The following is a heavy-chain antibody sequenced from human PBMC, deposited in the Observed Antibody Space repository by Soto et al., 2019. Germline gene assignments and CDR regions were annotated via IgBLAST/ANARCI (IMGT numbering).Heavy chain of an antibody. J-gene: IGHJ4*02. D-gene: IGHD6-19*01. Sequence: ESGGGLVQPGGSLRLSCPASGFTLSDHYLDWVRQAPGKGLEWVGRSRNRAKSYSTDYVASVKGRFTLSRDESENSLYLQMNSLKTEDTALYHFVLHSIGRDFECWGQGTLVTVSS. V-gene: IGHV3-72*01. CDR1: GFTLSDHY. CDR2: SRNRAKSYST. CDR3: VLHSIGRDFEC.